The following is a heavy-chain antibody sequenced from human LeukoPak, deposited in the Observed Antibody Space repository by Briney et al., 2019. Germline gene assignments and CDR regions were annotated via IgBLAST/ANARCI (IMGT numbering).Heavy chain of an antibody. V-gene: IGHV1-18*01. CDR3: ARDLRFEWELLIYYFDY. Sequence: GASVKVSCKASGYTFTIYGIGWVRQAPGQGLEWMGWISAYNGNTNYAQELQGRVTMTTDTSTSTAYMELRSLRSDDTAVYYCARDLRFEWELLIYYFDYWGQGTLVTVSS. CDR2: ISAYNGNT. CDR1: GYTFTIYG. D-gene: IGHD1-26*01. J-gene: IGHJ4*02.